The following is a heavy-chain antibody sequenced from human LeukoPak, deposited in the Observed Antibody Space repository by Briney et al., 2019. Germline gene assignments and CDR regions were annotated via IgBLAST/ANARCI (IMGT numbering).Heavy chain of an antibody. CDR3: AKDPRVGSRVATPCH. V-gene: IGHV3-23*01. CDR1: GFSFGDYA. CDR2: ISGSGGST. J-gene: IGHJ4*02. D-gene: IGHD5-24*01. Sequence: HPGRSLRLSCTTSGFSFGDYAMSWVRQAPGKGLEWVSAISGSGGSTYYADSVKGRFTISRDNSKSTLFLQMNSLRAEDTAVYYCAKDPRVGSRVATPCHWGQGTLVTVSS.